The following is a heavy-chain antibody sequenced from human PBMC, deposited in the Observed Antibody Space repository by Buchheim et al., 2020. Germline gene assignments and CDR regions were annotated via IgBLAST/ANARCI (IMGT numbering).Heavy chain of an antibody. CDR2: LYWTGDK. Sequence: QITLKDSGPPLVTPRQTLTLTCSFSVFSFSAGDAVGWIRQPPGKALEWLAHLYWTGDKRYRLSLKSRLSITKDTPDNRVVLSRTDMDPVDTATYICARSNAGKAFDYWGQG. V-gene: IGHV2-5*01. CDR3: ARSNAGKAFDY. CDR1: VFSFSAGDA. J-gene: IGHJ4*02.